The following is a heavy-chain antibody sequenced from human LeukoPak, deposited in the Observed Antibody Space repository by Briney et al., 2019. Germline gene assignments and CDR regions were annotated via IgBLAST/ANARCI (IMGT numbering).Heavy chain of an antibody. V-gene: IGHV3-33*01. CDR1: GFTFSSYG. Sequence: GGSLRLSCAASGFTFSSYGMHWVRQAPGKGREGVAVIWYDGSNKYYADSVKGRFTISRDNSKNTLYLQMNSLRAEDTAVYYCARGNRAYCGGDCYDYWGQGTLVTVSS. J-gene: IGHJ4*02. CDR3: ARGNRAYCGGDCYDY. D-gene: IGHD2-21*01. CDR2: IWYDGSNK.